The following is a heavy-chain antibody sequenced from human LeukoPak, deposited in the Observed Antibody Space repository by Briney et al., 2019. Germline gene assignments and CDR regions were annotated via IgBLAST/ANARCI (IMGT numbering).Heavy chain of an antibody. CDR2: ISAYNGNT. Sequence: ASVKVSCKPSGYTFTSYGISWVRQAPGQGLEWMEWISAYNGNTNNAQKLRGRVTMTTDTSTSTAYMELRSLRSDDTAVYYCARNPRGTMIVEMTEFDYWGQGTLVTVSS. J-gene: IGHJ4*02. D-gene: IGHD3-22*01. V-gene: IGHV1-18*01. CDR3: ARNPRGTMIVEMTEFDY. CDR1: GYTFTSYG.